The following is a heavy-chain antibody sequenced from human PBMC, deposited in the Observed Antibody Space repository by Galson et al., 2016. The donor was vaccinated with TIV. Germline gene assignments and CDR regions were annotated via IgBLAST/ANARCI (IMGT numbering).Heavy chain of an antibody. J-gene: IGHJ4*02. CDR2: FDPEVFKT. V-gene: IGHV1-24*01. CDR1: GDSLNELV. Sequence: QSGAEVKKPGASVKVSCKVSGDSLNELVMHWVRQAPGKGLEWMGGFDPEVFKTVYAQKFQGRLTMTADTDRDTAYMELGSLRIEDTAVSYCATVAWFPGLSLDNWGQGTLVTVSS. D-gene: IGHD2/OR15-2a*01. CDR3: ATVAWFPGLSLDN.